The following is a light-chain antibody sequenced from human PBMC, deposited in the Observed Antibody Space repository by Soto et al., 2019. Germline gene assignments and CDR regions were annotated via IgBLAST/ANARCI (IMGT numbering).Light chain of an antibody. CDR3: SSYRSATIYV. CDR2: DVS. Sequence: QSALTQPASVSGSPGQSITISCTGTSSDVGAYNYDSWYQQYPGEAPRVIIYDVSHRPAGVSNRFSGSKSGNTASLTISGLQTQDEADYYCSSYRSATIYVYGTGPKVTVL. CDR1: SSDVGAYNY. V-gene: IGLV2-14*01. J-gene: IGLJ1*01.